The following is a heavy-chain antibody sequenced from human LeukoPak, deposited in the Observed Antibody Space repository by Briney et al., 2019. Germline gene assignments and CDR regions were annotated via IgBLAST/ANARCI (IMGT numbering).Heavy chain of an antibody. D-gene: IGHD6-6*01. CDR3: AREGYSSSSEFDT. CDR1: GGSISSYY. V-gene: IGHV4-4*07. CDR2: IYTSGST. Sequence: SETLSLTCTVSGGSISSYYWRWIRQPAGKGLEWIGRIYTSGSTNYNPSLKSRVTMSVDTSKNQFSLKLSSVTAADTAVYYCAREGYSSSSEFDTWGQGTLVTVSS. J-gene: IGHJ5*02.